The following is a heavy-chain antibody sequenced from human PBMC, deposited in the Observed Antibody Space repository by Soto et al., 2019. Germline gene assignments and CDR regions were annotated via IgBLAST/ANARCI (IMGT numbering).Heavy chain of an antibody. V-gene: IGHV5-51*01. D-gene: IGHD6-13*01. CDR2: IYPGDSDT. J-gene: IGHJ4*02. CDR3: ARLPGIAAAGNPDY. CDR1: GYRFTNYW. Sequence: GESLKISCKGSGYRFTNYWIVWVRQMSGKGLEWMGIIYPGDSDTTYSPSFQGQVTISADKSISTAYLQWSSLKASDTAMYYCARLPGIAAAGNPDYWGQGTLVTVSS.